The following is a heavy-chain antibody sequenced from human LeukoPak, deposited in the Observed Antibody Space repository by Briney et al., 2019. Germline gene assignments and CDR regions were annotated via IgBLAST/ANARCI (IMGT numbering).Heavy chain of an antibody. CDR1: GGSFSGYY. D-gene: IGHD1-26*01. J-gene: IGHJ4*02. V-gene: IGHV4-34*01. Sequence: SETLSLTCAVYGGSFSGYYWSWIRQPPGKGLEWIGEINHSGSTNYNPSLQSRVTISVDTSKNQFSLKLTSVTAADTAVYYCARAIEVGAMTPFDYWGQGTLVTVSS. CDR3: ARAIEVGAMTPFDY. CDR2: INHSGST.